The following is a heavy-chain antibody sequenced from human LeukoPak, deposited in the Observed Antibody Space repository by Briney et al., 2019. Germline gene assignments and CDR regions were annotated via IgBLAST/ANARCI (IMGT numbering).Heavy chain of an antibody. D-gene: IGHD3-10*01. Sequence: ASVKVSCTASGGTFGSYAISWVRQAPGQGLEWMGGIIPIFGTANYAQKFQGRVTITADESTSTAYMELSSLRSEDTAVYYCARERGITMVRGVIGDAFDIWGQGTMVTVSS. V-gene: IGHV1-69*13. CDR3: ARERGITMVRGVIGDAFDI. J-gene: IGHJ3*02. CDR2: IIPIFGTA. CDR1: GGTFGSYA.